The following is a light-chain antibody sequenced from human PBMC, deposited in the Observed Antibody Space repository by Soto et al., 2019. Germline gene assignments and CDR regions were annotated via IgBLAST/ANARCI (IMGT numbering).Light chain of an antibody. CDR1: QGIRIW. J-gene: IGKJ5*01. CDR2: HXS. Sequence: INMTQSPSFVSASLGDRVTIRXRASQGIRIWLAWYQQKAGXAPKXXXAHXSSLQTGGPSRLSGSGSGTDFTPPISSLQPDDFATYFWQQSYRTTYTFGQGTRLEIK. V-gene: IGKV1-12*01. CDR3: QQSYRTTYT.